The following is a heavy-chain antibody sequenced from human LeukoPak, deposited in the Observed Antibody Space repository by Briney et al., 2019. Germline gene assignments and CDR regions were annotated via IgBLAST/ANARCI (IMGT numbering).Heavy chain of an antibody. CDR3: ARAYYYVSGTYVDF. Sequence: NPSETLSLNCTVSGASISSGPYHWVWIRQPPGKGLDWIGTISYIGGTHFTPSLQSRVSIPLDTSKNQFSLKLTSVAAADSAVYYCARAYYYVSGTYVDFWGQGTRVTVSS. J-gene: IGHJ4*02. CDR1: GASISSGPYH. D-gene: IGHD3-10*01. CDR2: ISYIGGT. V-gene: IGHV4-39*01.